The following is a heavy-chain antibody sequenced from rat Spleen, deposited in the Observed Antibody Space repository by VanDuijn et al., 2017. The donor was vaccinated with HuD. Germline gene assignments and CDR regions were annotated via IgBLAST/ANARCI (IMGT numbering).Heavy chain of an antibody. V-gene: IGHV2-45*01. CDR2: MWSGGST. J-gene: IGHJ4*01. CDR3: AREPKGLRSGVMDA. D-gene: IGHD1-6*01. Sequence: QVQLMESGPGLVQPSETLSLTCTVSGFSLTSYNVHWVRQSPGKGLEWMGVMWSGGSTDYNSALKSRLSISRDTSKNQVFLKMNSLQREETTTYYCAREPKGLRSGVMDAWGQGASVTVSS. CDR1: GFSLTSYN.